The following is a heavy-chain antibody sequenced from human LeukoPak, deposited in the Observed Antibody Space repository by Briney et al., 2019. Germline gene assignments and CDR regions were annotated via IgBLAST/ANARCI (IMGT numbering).Heavy chain of an antibody. V-gene: IGHV3-23*01. CDR2: ISGSGDST. CDR3: AKTRPLDSSSWSHGDY. CDR1: GFTFSSYA. J-gene: IGHJ4*02. Sequence: GGSLRLSCAASGFTFSSYAMSWVRQAPGKGLEWVSAISGSGDSTYYGDSVKGRFTISRDNFKNTLYLQMNSLRAEDTAVYYCAKTRPLDSSSWSHGDYWGQGTLVTVSS. D-gene: IGHD6-13*01.